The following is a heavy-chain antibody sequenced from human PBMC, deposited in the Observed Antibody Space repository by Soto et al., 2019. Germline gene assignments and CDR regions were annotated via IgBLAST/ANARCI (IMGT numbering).Heavy chain of an antibody. CDR3: ARGSVTGVLDY. V-gene: IGHV4-30-2*06. J-gene: IGHJ4*02. D-gene: IGHD7-27*01. Sequence: PSETLSLTCAVSGGSISSGGYSWSWIRQSPGKGLEWIGYIYHSGSTYYNPSLKSRVTISVDRSKNQFSLKLSSVTAADTAVYYCARGSVTGVLDYWGQGTLVTVSS. CDR2: IYHSGST. CDR1: GGSISSGGYS.